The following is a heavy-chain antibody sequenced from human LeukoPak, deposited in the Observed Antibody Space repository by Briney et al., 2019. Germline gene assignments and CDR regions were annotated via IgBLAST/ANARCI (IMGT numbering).Heavy chain of an antibody. CDR2: IYHSGST. Sequence: SGTLSLTCAVSGGSISSSNWWSWVRQPPGKGLEWIGEIYHSGSTNYNPSLKSRATITADTSKNQFSLKLSSVTAADTAVYYCARGGSGGSGLSSGAFDIWGQGTMVTVSS. V-gene: IGHV4-4*02. D-gene: IGHD6-19*01. CDR3: ARGGSGGSGLSSGAFDI. CDR1: GGSISSSNW. J-gene: IGHJ3*02.